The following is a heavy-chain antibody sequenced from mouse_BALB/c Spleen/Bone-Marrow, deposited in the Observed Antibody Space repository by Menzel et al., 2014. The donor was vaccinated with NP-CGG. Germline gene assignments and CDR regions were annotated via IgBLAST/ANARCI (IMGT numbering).Heavy chain of an antibody. CDR2: ISSGGSYT. CDR1: GFTFSSYT. D-gene: IGHD2-14*01. J-gene: IGHJ3*01. V-gene: IGHV5-6-4*01. Sequence: DVKLVESGGGLVKPGGSLKLSCAASGFTFSSYTMSWVRQTPEKRLEWVATISSGGSYTYYPDSVKGRFTISRDNAKNTLYLQMSSLKSEDTAMYYCTRSYYRYDEKAWFAYWGQGTLVTVSA. CDR3: TRSYYRYDEKAWFAY.